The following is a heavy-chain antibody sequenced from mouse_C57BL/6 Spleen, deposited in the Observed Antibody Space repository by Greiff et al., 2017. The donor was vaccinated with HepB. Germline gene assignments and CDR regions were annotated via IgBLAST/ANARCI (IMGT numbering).Heavy chain of an antibody. CDR3: ARSESFMSAMDY. V-gene: IGHV1-75*01. CDR1: GYTFTDYY. Sequence: VQLQQSGPELVKPGASVKISCKASGYTFTDYYINWVKQRPGQGLAWIGCIFPGSGSTNYNEKFKVKATLTVDKSSCTAYMLLSSLTSEDAAVYFCARSESFMSAMDYWGQGTTVTVSS. CDR2: IFPGSGST. J-gene: IGHJ4*01. D-gene: IGHD1-1*01.